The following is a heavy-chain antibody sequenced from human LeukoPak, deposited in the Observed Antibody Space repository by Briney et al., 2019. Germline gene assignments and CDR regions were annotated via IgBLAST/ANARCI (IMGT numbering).Heavy chain of an antibody. V-gene: IGHV1-8*01. CDR1: GYTFTDCD. CDR2: MNPDSGNT. J-gene: IGHJ4*02. CDR3: ARNSDYWSGYFPF. Sequence: GASVKVSCKASGYTFTDCDINWVRQAPGQGLEWMGWMNPDSGNTGYAQKFEGRVTMTRDTSISTAYMELNYLRSDDPAVYYCARNSDYWSGYFPFWGQGALVTVSS. D-gene: IGHD3-3*01.